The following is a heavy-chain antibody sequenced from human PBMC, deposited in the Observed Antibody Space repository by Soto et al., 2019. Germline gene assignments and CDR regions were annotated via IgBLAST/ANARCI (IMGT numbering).Heavy chain of an antibody. V-gene: IGHV3-30-3*01. D-gene: IGHD3-3*01. J-gene: IGHJ6*02. Sequence: QVQLVESGGCVVQPGRSLRLSCAASGFTFSSYAMHWVRQAPGKGLEWVAVISYDGSNKYYADSVKGRFTISRDNSKNTLYLQMNSLRAEDTAVYYCARDGWVRGGYDFWSGYYWHHSRVDVWGQGTTVTVSS. CDR3: ARDGWVRGGYDFWSGYYWHHSRVDV. CDR1: GFTFSSYA. CDR2: ISYDGSNK.